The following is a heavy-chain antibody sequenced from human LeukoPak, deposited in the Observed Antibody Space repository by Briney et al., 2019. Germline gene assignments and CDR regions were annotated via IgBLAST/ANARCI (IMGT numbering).Heavy chain of an antibody. CDR3: ARGTYYDILTGYIGYYFDY. J-gene: IGHJ4*02. V-gene: IGHV1-69*13. CDR2: IIPIFGTA. D-gene: IGHD3-9*01. Sequence: ASVKVSCKASGGTFSSYAISWVRQAPGQGLEWMGGIIPIFGTANYAQKFQGRVTITADESTSTAYMELSSLRSQDTAVYYCARGTYYDILTGYIGYYFDYWGQGTLVTVSS. CDR1: GGTFSSYA.